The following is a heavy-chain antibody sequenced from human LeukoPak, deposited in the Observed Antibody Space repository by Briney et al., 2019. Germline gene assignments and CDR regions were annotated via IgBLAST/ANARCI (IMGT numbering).Heavy chain of an antibody. D-gene: IGHD6-19*01. CDR1: GGSISSSSYY. CDR2: IYYSGST. Sequence: PSETLSLTCTVSGGSISSSSYYWGWIRQPPGKGLEWIGSIYYSGSTYYNPSLKSRVTISVDTSKNQFSLKLSSVTAADTAVYYCARRRQQWLLRLLDYYYYMDVWGKGTTVTISS. V-gene: IGHV4-39*07. CDR3: ARRRQQWLLRLLDYYYYMDV. J-gene: IGHJ6*03.